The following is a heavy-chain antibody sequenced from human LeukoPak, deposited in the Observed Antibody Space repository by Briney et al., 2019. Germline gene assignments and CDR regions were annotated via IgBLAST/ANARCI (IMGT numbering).Heavy chain of an antibody. J-gene: IGHJ4*02. CDR2: IYPGDSDT. CDR3: ARLRDSSGRYHGSGDY. Sequence: GESLKISCKGSGYSFTSYWIGWVRQMPGKGLEWMGIIYPGDSDTSYSPTFQGQVTISADKSISTAYLQWSSLKASDTAMYYCARLRDSSGRYHGSGDYWGQGTLVTVSS. V-gene: IGHV5-51*01. CDR1: GYSFTSYW. D-gene: IGHD6-19*01.